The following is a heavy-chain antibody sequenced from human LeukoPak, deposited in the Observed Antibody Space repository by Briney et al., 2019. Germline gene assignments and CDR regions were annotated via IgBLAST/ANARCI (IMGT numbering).Heavy chain of an antibody. V-gene: IGHV3-23*01. J-gene: IGHJ4*02. D-gene: IGHD4-11*01. CDR1: RFTFSSYA. CDR2: ISGSGGST. CDR3: AKRGSDYSDYAAKYFDY. Sequence: GGSLRLSCAASRFTFSSYAMSWVRQAPGKGLEWVSAISGSGGSTYYADSVKGRFTIARDNSKNTLYLQMNSLRAEDTAVYCCAKRGSDYSDYAAKYFDYWGQGTLVTVSS.